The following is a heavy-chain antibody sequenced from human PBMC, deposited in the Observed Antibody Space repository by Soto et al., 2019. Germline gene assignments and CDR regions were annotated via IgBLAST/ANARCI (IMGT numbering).Heavy chain of an antibody. D-gene: IGHD6-6*01. V-gene: IGHV1-8*02. J-gene: IGHJ6*02. Sequence: ASVKVSCKASGYTFTSYGISWVRQAPGQGLEWMGWINANNGNTSYAQKFQGRVTMTRNTSISTAYMELSSLRSEDTAVYYCARIAARTYYYGMDVWGQGTTVTVSS. CDR2: INANNGNT. CDR3: ARIAARTYYYGMDV. CDR1: GYTFTSYG.